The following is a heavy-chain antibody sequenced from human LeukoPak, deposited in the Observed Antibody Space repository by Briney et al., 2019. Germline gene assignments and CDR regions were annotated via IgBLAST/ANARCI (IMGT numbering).Heavy chain of an antibody. Sequence: PGGSLRLSCAASGFTFSSYGMSWVRQAPGKGLEWVSAISGSGGSTYYADSVKGRFTISRDNSKNTLYLQMNSLRAEDTAVYYCAKYPLRGVIGRNWFDPWGQGTLVTVSS. V-gene: IGHV3-23*01. J-gene: IGHJ5*02. D-gene: IGHD3-10*01. CDR3: AKYPLRGVIGRNWFDP. CDR2: ISGSGGST. CDR1: GFTFSSYG.